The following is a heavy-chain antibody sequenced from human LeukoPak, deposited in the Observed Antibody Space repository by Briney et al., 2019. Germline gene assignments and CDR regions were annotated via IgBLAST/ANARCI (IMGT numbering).Heavy chain of an antibody. V-gene: IGHV4-4*07. CDR2: IYTSGST. Sequence: SETLSLTCTVSGGSFRSYYWRWIRQPAGKALEWIGRIYTSGSTSYNPSLKSRVTISVDKSKNQFSLKLSSVTAADTAMYYCARDSTVTTFNYMDVWGKGTTVTVSS. CDR1: GGSFRSYY. D-gene: IGHD4-11*01. J-gene: IGHJ6*03. CDR3: ARDSTVTTFNYMDV.